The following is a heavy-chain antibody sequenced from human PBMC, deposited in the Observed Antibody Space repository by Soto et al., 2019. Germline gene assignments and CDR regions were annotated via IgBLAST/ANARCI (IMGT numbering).Heavy chain of an antibody. D-gene: IGHD6-13*01. Sequence: EVQLVESGGGLVQPGGSLRLSCAASGFTFSNYWMRWVRQAPGKGLEWVANIKQAGSEKYYVDSVKGRFIISRDNAKNSLYLQMNSLRPEDTAVYYCARGCAGYSSSWYNYWGQGTLVTVSS. CDR1: GFTFSNYW. CDR3: ARGCAGYSSSWYNY. J-gene: IGHJ4*02. CDR2: IKQAGSEK. V-gene: IGHV3-7*05.